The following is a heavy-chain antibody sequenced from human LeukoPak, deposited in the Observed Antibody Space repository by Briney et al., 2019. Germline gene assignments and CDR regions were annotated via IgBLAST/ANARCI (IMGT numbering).Heavy chain of an antibody. J-gene: IGHJ4*02. CDR2: VSSDGSSK. Sequence: GSLRLSCAASGFTLSRPPMHWVRQAPGKGLEWVAFVSSDGSSKYYGDSVKGRFIISRDSSENMLHLQMNSLRAEDTAVYYCASWRGSGSGSFSGPLDYWGQGTLVTVSS. CDR1: GFTLSRPP. V-gene: IGHV3-30-3*01. D-gene: IGHD3-10*01. CDR3: ASWRGSGSGSFSGPLDY.